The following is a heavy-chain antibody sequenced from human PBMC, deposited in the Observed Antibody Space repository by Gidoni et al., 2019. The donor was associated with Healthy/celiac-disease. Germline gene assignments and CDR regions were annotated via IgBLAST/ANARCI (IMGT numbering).Heavy chain of an antibody. D-gene: IGHD3-22*01. V-gene: IGHV3-73*02. CDR1: GFTFSGSA. CDR2: IRSKANSYAT. Sequence: EVQLVESGGGLVQPGGSLKLSCAASGFTFSGSAMHWVRQASGKGLEWVGRIRSKANSYATAYAASVKGRFTISRDDSKNTAYLQMNSLKTEDTAVYYCTRRDYYDSSGYGEYWGQGTLVTVSS. CDR3: TRRDYYDSSGYGEY. J-gene: IGHJ4*02.